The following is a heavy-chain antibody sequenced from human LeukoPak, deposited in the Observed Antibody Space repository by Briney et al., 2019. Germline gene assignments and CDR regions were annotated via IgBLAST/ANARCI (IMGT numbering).Heavy chain of an antibody. CDR3: ARKVVPVGVPAWWFDP. CDR1: GGSISSSDYS. J-gene: IGHJ5*02. D-gene: IGHD2-2*01. V-gene: IGHV4-31*03. CDR2: ISYNGST. Sequence: SETLSLTCTVSGGSISSSDYSWTWIRQHPGKGLEWIGYISYNGSTYYRPSLKSRVTISVDTSKSQFFLKLTSVTAADTAIYYCARKVVPVGVPAWWFDPWGQGTLVIVSS.